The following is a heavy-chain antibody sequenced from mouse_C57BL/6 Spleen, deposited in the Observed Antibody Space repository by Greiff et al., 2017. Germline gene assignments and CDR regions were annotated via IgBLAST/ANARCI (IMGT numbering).Heavy chain of an antibody. V-gene: IGHV5-6*01. CDR3: ARRGGSSYHWYLDV. J-gene: IGHJ1*03. CDR1: GFTFSSYG. D-gene: IGHD1-1*01. CDR2: ISSGGSYT. Sequence: EVQRVESGGDLVKPGGSLKLSCAASGFTFSSYGMSWVRQTPDKRLEWVATISSGGSYTYYPDSVKGRFTISRDNAKNTLYLQMSSLKSEDTAMYSCARRGGSSYHWYLDVWGTGTTVTVSS.